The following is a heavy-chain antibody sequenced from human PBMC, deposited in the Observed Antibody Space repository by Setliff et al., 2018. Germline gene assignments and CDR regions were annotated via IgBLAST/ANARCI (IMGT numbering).Heavy chain of an antibody. Sequence: GASVKVSCKTSGYGFTSHYFHWLRQAPGQGLEWMGIVNPSGGKTTLSQKFQGRVSMTADASTATVYMELHNLTSEDTAIYYCARAPWGDDYDSHYTWFDPWGQGSLVTVSS. D-gene: IGHD3-22*01. CDR2: VNPSGGKT. CDR3: ARAPWGDDYDSHYTWFDP. V-gene: IGHV1-46*01. CDR1: GYGFTSHY. J-gene: IGHJ5*02.